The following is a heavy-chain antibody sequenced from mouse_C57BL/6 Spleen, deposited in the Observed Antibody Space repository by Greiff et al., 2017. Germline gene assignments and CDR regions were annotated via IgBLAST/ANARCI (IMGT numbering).Heavy chain of an antibody. CDR1: GYTFTSYG. V-gene: IGHV1-81*01. CDR2: IYPRSGNT. D-gene: IGHD3-2*02. Sequence: VQLQQSGAELARPGASVKLSCKASGYTFTSYGISWVKQRTGQGLEWIGEIYPRSGNTYYNEKFKGKATLTADKSSSTAYMELRSLTSEDSAVYFCARREAQATYYYAMDYWGQGTSVTVSS. CDR3: ARREAQATYYYAMDY. J-gene: IGHJ4*01.